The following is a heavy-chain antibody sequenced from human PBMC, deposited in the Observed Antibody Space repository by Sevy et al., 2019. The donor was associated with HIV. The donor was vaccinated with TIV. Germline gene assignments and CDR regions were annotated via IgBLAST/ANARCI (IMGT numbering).Heavy chain of an antibody. CDR2: IYHSGST. V-gene: IGHV4-38-2*02. Sequence: SETLSLTCAVSGYSISSGYYWGWIRQPPGKGLEWIGSIYHSGSTYYNPSLKSRVTISVDTSKNQFSLKLSPVTAADTAVYYCARDLGSGWPDYYYYYMDVWGKGTTVTVSS. J-gene: IGHJ6*03. D-gene: IGHD6-19*01. CDR3: ARDLGSGWPDYYYYYMDV. CDR1: GYSISSGYY.